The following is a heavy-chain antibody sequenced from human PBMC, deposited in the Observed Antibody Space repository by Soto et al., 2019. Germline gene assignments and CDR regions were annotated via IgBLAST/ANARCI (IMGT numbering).Heavy chain of an antibody. V-gene: IGHV1-18*04. Sequence: ASVKVSCKASGYTFTNYGISWVRQAPGQGLEWMGWISTAHRDIGYAQKFQGRVTVTTDTSTSTAYMELRSLRSDDTAVYYCARDGVPSPYYYDSSGYYWFDPWGQGTLVTVSS. CDR2: ISTAHRDI. CDR3: ARDGVPSPYYYDSSGYYWFDP. J-gene: IGHJ5*02. D-gene: IGHD3-22*01. CDR1: GYTFTNYG.